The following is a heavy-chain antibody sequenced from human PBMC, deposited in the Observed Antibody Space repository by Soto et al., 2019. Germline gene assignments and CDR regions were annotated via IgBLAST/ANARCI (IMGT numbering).Heavy chain of an antibody. CDR3: ARLFAVAGKNWFDP. J-gene: IGHJ5*02. CDR2: IFPGDSDT. V-gene: IGHV5-51*01. CDR1: GYSFTSYW. D-gene: IGHD6-19*01. Sequence: PGESLKISCKGSGYSFTSYWIGWVRQMPGKGLDWLGIIFPGDSDTSYSPSFQGQVTFSADKSISTAYLQWSSLKASDTAMYYCARLFAVAGKNWFDPWGQGTLVTVSS.